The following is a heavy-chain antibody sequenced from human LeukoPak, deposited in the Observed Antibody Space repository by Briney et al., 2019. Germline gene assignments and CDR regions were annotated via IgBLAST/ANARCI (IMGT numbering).Heavy chain of an antibody. CDR1: GFTFSSYS. CDR2: ISSSSSYI. D-gene: IGHD6-25*01. J-gene: IGHJ6*04. CDR3: ARVSEEQRLPYGMDV. V-gene: IGHV3-21*01. Sequence: PGGSLRLSCAASGFTFSSYSMNWVRQAPGKGLEWVSSISSSSSYIYYADSVKGRFTISRDNAKNSLYLQMNSLRAEDTAVYYCARVSEEQRLPYGMDVWGKGTTVTVSS.